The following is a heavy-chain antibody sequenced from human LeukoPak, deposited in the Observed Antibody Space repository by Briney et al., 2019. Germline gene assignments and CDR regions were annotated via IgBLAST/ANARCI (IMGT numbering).Heavy chain of an antibody. CDR1: GYSISSGYY. V-gene: IGHV4-38-2*02. CDR2: IYHSGST. D-gene: IGHD6-13*01. Sequence: ASETLSLTCTVSGYSISSGYYWGWIRQPPGKGLEWIGKIYHSGSTFYNPSLKSRVTISVDTSKNQFSLKLSSVTAADTAVYYCARVYYSSSYDYWYFDLWGRGTLVTVSS. CDR3: ARVYYSSSYDYWYFDL. J-gene: IGHJ2*01.